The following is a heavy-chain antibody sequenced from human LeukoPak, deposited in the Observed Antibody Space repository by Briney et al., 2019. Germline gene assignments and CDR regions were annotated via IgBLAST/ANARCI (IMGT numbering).Heavy chain of an antibody. Sequence: SETLSLTCTVSGGSISSYYWSWIRQPPGKGLEWIGYIYYSGSTNYNPSLKSRVTISVDTSKNQFSLKLSSVTAADTAVYYCARVRHYDFWSGYYTPNPPYYYMDVWGKGTTVTVSS. CDR1: GGSISSYY. CDR2: IYYSGST. J-gene: IGHJ6*03. D-gene: IGHD3-3*01. V-gene: IGHV4-59*01. CDR3: ARVRHYDFWSGYYTPNPPYYYMDV.